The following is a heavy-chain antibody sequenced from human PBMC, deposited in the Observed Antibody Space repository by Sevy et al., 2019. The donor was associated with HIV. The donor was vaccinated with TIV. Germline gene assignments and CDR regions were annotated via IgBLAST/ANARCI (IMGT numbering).Heavy chain of an antibody. V-gene: IGHV5-51*01. J-gene: IGHJ3*02. Sequence: GGSLRLSCKGSGYSFTSYWIGWVRQMPGKGLEWMGIIYPGDSDTRYSPSFQGQVTISADKSISTAYLQWSSLKASDTAMYYCARLLRDYSGAFDIWGQGTMVTVSS. CDR2: IYPGDSDT. CDR3: ARLLRDYSGAFDI. D-gene: IGHD2-21*01. CDR1: GYSFTSYW.